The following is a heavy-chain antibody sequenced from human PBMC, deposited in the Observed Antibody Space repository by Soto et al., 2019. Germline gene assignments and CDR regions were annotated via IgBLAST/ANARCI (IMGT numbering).Heavy chain of an antibody. CDR1: GYSFTSYW. J-gene: IGHJ6*02. Sequence: PGEALKISCKGSGYSFTSYWIGWVRQMPGKGLEWMGIIYPGDSDTRYSPSFQGQVTVSADKSISTAYLQWSSLKASDTAMYYCARRSGPRRLYYGMDVWGQGTMVTVSS. CDR2: IYPGDSDT. CDR3: ARRSGPRRLYYGMDV. D-gene: IGHD3-3*01. V-gene: IGHV5-51*01.